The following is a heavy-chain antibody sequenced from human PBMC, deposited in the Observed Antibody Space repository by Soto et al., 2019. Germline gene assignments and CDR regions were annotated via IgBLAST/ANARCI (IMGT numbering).Heavy chain of an antibody. Sequence: SETLCLTCAVDGGSFIGYYWSWIRQPPGKGLEWIGEINQSGSTNYNPSLKSRVTISVDTSKNQFSLKLSSVTAADTAVYYCARARYCTSSSCPGYFQYWGQGTLVTVSS. J-gene: IGHJ1*01. V-gene: IGHV4-34*01. D-gene: IGHD2-2*01. CDR1: GGSFIGYY. CDR2: INQSGST. CDR3: ARARYCTSSSCPGYFQY.